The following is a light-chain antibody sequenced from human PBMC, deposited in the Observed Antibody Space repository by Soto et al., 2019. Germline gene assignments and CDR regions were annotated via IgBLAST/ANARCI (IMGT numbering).Light chain of an antibody. CDR1: TTNIGAGYE. Sequence: QSVLTQPPSVSGAPGQRVTISCTGSTTNIGAGYEVHWYQQRPGTAPKLLVSGHNIRPSGVPDRFYGSKSGTSASLAITGLQAEDEADYYCASYTSSSTSVIFGRGTKVTVL. V-gene: IGLV1-40*01. CDR2: GHN. CDR3: ASYTSSSTSVI. J-gene: IGLJ2*01.